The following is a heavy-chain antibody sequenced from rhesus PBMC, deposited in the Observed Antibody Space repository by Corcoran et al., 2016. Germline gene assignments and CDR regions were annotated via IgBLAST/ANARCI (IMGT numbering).Heavy chain of an antibody. CDR2: IYWNGAE. CDR1: GFSISTSGTG. J-gene: IGHJ4*01. V-gene: IGHV2-95*01. D-gene: IGHD6-25*01. Sequence: QVTLKESGPALVKPTQTLTLTCTFSGFSISTSGTGVAWIRQHPGKALECLASIYWNGAENYIASLKNTLTIYKDTSKNQAVLTMTNMAPVDTATYYWARAAPGQLDVDYWGQGVLVTVSS. CDR3: ARAAPGQLDVDY.